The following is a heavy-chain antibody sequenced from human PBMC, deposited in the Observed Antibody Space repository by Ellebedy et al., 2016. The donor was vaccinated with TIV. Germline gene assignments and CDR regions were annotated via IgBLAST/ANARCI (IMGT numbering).Heavy chain of an antibody. V-gene: IGHV4-59*01. D-gene: IGHD3-16*02. J-gene: IGHJ3*02. Sequence: MPSETLSLTCTVSGGSLSSYFWSWIRQPPGKGLEYIGHIYYTGNTDYNPSLKSRVTISLDKSKTQFSLNLSSVTAADTGVYYCARDTVISPRVFDMWGKGTMVTVSS. CDR3: ARDTVISPRVFDM. CDR2: IYYTGNT. CDR1: GGSLSSYF.